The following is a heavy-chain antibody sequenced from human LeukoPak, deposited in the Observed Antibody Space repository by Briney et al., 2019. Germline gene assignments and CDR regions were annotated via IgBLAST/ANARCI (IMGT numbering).Heavy chain of an antibody. CDR2: ISSSGSTI. D-gene: IGHD3-9*01. Sequence: GGSLRLSCAASGFTFSDYYMSWIRQAPGQGLEWVSYISSSGSTIYYADPVKGRFTISRDNAKNSLYLQMNSLRAEDTAVYYCARVNAYYDILAGYFTFDYWGQGTLVTVSS. J-gene: IGHJ4*02. CDR1: GFTFSDYY. V-gene: IGHV3-11*01. CDR3: ARVNAYYDILAGYFTFDY.